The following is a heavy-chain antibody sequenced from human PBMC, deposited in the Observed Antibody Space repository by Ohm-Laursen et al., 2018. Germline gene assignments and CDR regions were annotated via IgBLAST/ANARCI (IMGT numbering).Heavy chain of an antibody. CDR3: ARGGNEYSSPEDYYYGMDV. D-gene: IGHD6-6*01. V-gene: IGHV1-8*01. CDR1: GYTFTRYD. J-gene: IGHJ6*02. CDR2: MNPNSGNT. Sequence: ASVKVSCKASGYTFTRYDINWVRQATGQGLEWMGWMNPNSGNTGYAQKFQGRVTMTRNTSISTAYMELSSLRSEDTAVYYCARGGNEYSSPEDYYYGMDVWGQGTTVTVSS.